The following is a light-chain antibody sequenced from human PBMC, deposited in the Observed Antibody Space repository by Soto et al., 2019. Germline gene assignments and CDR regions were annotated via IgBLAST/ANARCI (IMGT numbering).Light chain of an antibody. J-gene: IGKJ4*01. Sequence: DIQMTQSPSSLSASIGDRVTLTCRATEDINNYLAWFQQKPGKVPKLLIYAASTLHSGVPSRFSGSGSGTDFTLTISSLQPDDVATYYCQKYNSGGPLTFGGGTKVEIK. CDR1: EDINNY. CDR2: AAS. V-gene: IGKV1-27*01. CDR3: QKYNSGGPLT.